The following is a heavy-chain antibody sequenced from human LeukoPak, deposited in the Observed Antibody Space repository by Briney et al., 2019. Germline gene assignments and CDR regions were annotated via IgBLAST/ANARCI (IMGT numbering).Heavy chain of an antibody. CDR3: ARNLGYYGSGSYPLDY. D-gene: IGHD3-10*01. CDR2: INSGHSIT. Sequence: GGSLRLSCAASGFIFSDYYMSWVRQAPGKGLEWASYINSGHSITYYADSVKGRFTISRDNAENSLYLQMNSLRAEDTAVYYCARNLGYYGSGSYPLDYWGQGTLFTVSS. CDR1: GFIFSDYY. V-gene: IGHV3-11*01. J-gene: IGHJ4*02.